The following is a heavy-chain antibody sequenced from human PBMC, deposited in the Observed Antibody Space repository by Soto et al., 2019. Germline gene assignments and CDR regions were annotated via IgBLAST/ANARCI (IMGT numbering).Heavy chain of an antibody. J-gene: IGHJ4*02. CDR2: ISGSGGST. CDR3: AKLQPRGYYYDSSGYYFDY. CDR1: GFTFSSYA. V-gene: IGHV3-23*01. Sequence: PGGSLRLSCAASGFTFSSYAMSWVRQAPGKGLEWVSAISGSGGSTYYADSVKGRFTISRDNSKNTLYLQMNSLRAEDTAVYYCAKLQPRGYYYDSSGYYFDYWGQGTLVTV. D-gene: IGHD3-22*01.